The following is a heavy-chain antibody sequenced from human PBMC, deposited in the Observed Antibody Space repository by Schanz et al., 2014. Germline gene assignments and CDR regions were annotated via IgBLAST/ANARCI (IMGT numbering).Heavy chain of an antibody. Sequence: QVQLVQSGAEVKEPGASVKVSCKASGYNFTTYTMNWVRQAPGQGLEWMGWINPDSGGTNYAQKFQGRVTMTRDMSINTAYMELSRLRSDDSAVYYCASDFWSGYSHYYYGLDVWGQGTTVTVSS. D-gene: IGHD3-3*01. CDR2: INPDSGGT. V-gene: IGHV1-2*02. J-gene: IGHJ6*02. CDR1: GYNFTTYT. CDR3: ASDFWSGYSHYYYGLDV.